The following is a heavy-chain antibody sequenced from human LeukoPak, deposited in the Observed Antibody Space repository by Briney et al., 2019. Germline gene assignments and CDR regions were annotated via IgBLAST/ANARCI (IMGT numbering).Heavy chain of an antibody. D-gene: IGHD3-22*01. V-gene: IGHV4-59*08. J-gene: IGHJ4*02. CDR2: IYYSGST. Sequence: SETLSLTCTVSGGSISSYYWSWIRQPPGKGLEWIGYIYYSGSTNYNPSLKSRVTISVDTSKNQFPLKLSSVTAADTAVYYCARHGKNYYDSSGIGDFDYWGQGTLVTVSS. CDR1: GGSISSYY. CDR3: ARHGKNYYDSSGIGDFDY.